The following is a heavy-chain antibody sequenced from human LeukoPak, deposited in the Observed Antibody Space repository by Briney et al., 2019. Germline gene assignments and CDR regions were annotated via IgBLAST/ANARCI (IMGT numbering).Heavy chain of an antibody. J-gene: IGHJ3*02. CDR2: IIPILGIA. V-gene: IGHV1-69*04. Sequence: GASVKVSCKASGGTFSSYAISWVRQAPGQGLEWMGRIIPILGIANYAQEFQGRVTITADKSTSTAYMELSSLRSEDTAVYYCARHFDCSSTSCPSADGAFDIWGQGTMVTVSS. D-gene: IGHD2-2*01. CDR3: ARHFDCSSTSCPSADGAFDI. CDR1: GGTFSSYA.